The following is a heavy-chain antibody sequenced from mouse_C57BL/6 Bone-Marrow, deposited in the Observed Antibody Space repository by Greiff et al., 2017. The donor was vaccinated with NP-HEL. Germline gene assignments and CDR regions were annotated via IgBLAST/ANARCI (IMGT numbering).Heavy chain of an antibody. CDR3: ARSILRFFDY. D-gene: IGHD1-2*01. CDR1: GYTFTSYT. J-gene: IGHJ2*01. V-gene: IGHV1-4*01. Sequence: QVQLKESGAELARPGASVKMSCKASGYTFTSYTMHWVKQRPGQGLEWIGYINPSSGYTKYNQKFKDKATLTADKSSSTAYMQLSSLTSEDSAVYYCARSILRFFDYWGQGTTLTVSS. CDR2: INPSSGYT.